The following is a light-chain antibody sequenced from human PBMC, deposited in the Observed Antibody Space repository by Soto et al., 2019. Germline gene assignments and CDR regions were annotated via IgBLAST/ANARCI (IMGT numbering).Light chain of an antibody. CDR2: GSS. Sequence: EIVLTQSPGTLSLSPGERATLSCRASQSITSSYLAWYQQKPGQAPRLLIYGSSSRATGIPDRFSGSGSGTDFTLTISRLEPEDFAVYYCQQYGSSPITFGQGTRLESK. V-gene: IGKV3-20*01. CDR1: QSITSSY. CDR3: QQYGSSPIT. J-gene: IGKJ5*01.